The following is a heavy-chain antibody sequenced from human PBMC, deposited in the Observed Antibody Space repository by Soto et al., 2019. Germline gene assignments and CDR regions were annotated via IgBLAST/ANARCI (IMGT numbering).Heavy chain of an antibody. J-gene: IGHJ2*01. D-gene: IGHD3-9*01. CDR3: ARESHDILTGPPWVWYFDL. Sequence: QVQLQQWGAGPLRPLETLSLTCGVSGGSFSGYYWAWIRQSPGKGLEWIGEINDRGSINYNPSLKSRASISVDTSKNHYTLNLRAVTAADTAVDYCARESHDILTGPPWVWYFDLWGRGTLVTVSS. CDR2: INDRGSI. CDR1: GGSFSGYY. V-gene: IGHV4-34*01.